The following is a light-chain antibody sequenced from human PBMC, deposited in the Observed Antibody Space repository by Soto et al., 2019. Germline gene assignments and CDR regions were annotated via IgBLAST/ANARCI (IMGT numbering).Light chain of an antibody. V-gene: IGKV3-11*01. Sequence: IVVTPSPATLSVSPGERANHSCRASQSVSKYLAWYQQKPGQAPRLLIYSASNRATGIPVRFTGSGSGTDFTLTISSLEPEDFAVYYCQQRHNWSRTFGQGTKVDIK. J-gene: IGKJ1*01. CDR3: QQRHNWSRT. CDR1: QSVSKY. CDR2: SAS.